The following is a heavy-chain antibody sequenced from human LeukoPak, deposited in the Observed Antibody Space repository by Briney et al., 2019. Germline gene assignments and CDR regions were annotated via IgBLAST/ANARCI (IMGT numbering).Heavy chain of an antibody. D-gene: IGHD3-3*01. CDR1: GYTFTGYY. CDR3: ARDLYDFWSGYYTYYFDY. CDR2: INPNSGGT. J-gene: IGHJ4*02. Sequence: ASVKVSCKASGYTFTGYYMHWVRQAPGQGLEWMGRINPNSGGTNYAQKFQGRVTMTRDTSIGTAYMELSRLRSDDTAVYYCARDLYDFWSGYYTYYFDYWGQGTLVTVSS. V-gene: IGHV1-2*06.